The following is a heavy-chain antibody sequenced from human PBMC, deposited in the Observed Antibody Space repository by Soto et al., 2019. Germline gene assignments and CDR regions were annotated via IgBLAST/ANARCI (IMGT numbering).Heavy chain of an antibody. CDR1: GFTVSTTY. D-gene: IGHD3-10*01. CDR3: ARGYYFGSGSLDY. Sequence: EVQLVESGGGLVQPGGSLRLSCAASGFTVSTTYMSWVRQAPGKGLEWVSIIYAGGATYYADSVNGRFTISRDNSQNTLYLHMDSLRVEDTAVYYCARGYYFGSGSLDYWGQGTLVTVSS. J-gene: IGHJ4*02. V-gene: IGHV3-66*01. CDR2: IYAGGAT.